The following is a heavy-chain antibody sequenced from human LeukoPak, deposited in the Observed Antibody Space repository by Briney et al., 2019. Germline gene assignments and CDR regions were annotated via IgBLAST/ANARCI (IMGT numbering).Heavy chain of an antibody. CDR2: IYYSGST. V-gene: IGHV4-59*08. J-gene: IGHJ1*01. CDR3: ASGEYFQH. Sequence: PSETLSLTCTVSGGSISSYYWSWIRQPPGKGLEWFGYIYYSGSTNYNPSLKSRVTISVDTSKNQFSLKLSSVTAADTAVYYCASGEYFQHWGQGTLVTVSS. CDR1: GGSISSYY.